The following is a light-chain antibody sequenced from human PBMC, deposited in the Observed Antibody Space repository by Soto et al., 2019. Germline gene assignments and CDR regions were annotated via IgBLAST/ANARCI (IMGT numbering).Light chain of an antibody. CDR3: SSYATSSTYV. Sequence: QSVLTQPASMSGSPGQSITISCTGTSSDVGDSNYVSWYQQHPGKVPKLMIYEVTYRRSGVSNRFSGSKSSNTASLTISGLQTEDEADYYGSSYATSSTYVFGTGTKLTVL. CDR2: EVT. V-gene: IGLV2-14*01. J-gene: IGLJ1*01. CDR1: SSDVGDSNY.